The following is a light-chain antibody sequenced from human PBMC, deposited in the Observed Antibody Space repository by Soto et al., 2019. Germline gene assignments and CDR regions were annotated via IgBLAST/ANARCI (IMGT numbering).Light chain of an antibody. Sequence: QSALTQPRSVSGSPGQSVTISCTATGSDVGDPSHVSWYQLHPGKAPKLMIYEVNNRPSGVPDRFSGSKSGSTASLTISGLQAEDEAEYYCCLSPGSLTWLFGGGTKLTVL. V-gene: IGLV2-11*01. CDR1: GSDVGDPSH. CDR3: CLSPGSLTWL. J-gene: IGLJ3*02. CDR2: EVN.